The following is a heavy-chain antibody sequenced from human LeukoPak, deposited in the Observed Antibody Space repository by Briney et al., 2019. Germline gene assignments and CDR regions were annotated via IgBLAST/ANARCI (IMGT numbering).Heavy chain of an antibody. CDR3: AKSIEYCGADCYGYFDL. V-gene: IGHV1-2*06. Sequence: ASVKVSCKASGYTFTGYYMHWVRQAPGQGLEWMGRINPNSGATNYAQKFQGRVTMTRDTSISTAYMELTTLRSDDTAVYYCAKSIEYCGADCYGYFDLWGRGTLVTVSS. CDR2: INPNSGAT. D-gene: IGHD2-21*02. CDR1: GYTFTGYY. J-gene: IGHJ2*01.